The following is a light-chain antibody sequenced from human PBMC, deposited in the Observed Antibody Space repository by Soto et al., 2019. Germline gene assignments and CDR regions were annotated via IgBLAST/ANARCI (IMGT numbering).Light chain of an antibody. V-gene: IGLV2-8*01. Sequence: QSALTQPPSASGSPGQSVTISCTGTSSDVGGYNYVSWYQQHPGKAPKLMIYEVSKRPSGVPDRFSGSKSGNTASLTVSGLQAEDEADYYCQCYDARLGGSGLFGGGTKLTVL. CDR3: QCYDARLGGSGL. CDR1: SSDVGGYNY. CDR2: EVS. J-gene: IGLJ2*01.